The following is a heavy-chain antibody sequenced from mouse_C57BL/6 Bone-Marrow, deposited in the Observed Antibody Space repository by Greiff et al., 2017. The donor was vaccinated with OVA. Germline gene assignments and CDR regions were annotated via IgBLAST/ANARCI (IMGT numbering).Heavy chain of an antibody. J-gene: IGHJ4*01. CDR3: ARSAAQATSFYAMDY. D-gene: IGHD3-2*02. V-gene: IGHV7-3*01. CDR1: GFTFTDYY. CDR2: IRNKANGYTT. Sequence: EVKVVESGGGLVQPGGSLSLSCAASGFTFTDYYMSWVRQPPGKALEWLGFIRNKANGYTTEYSASVKGRFTISRDNSQSILYLQMNALRAEDSATYYCARSAAQATSFYAMDYWGQGTSVTVSS.